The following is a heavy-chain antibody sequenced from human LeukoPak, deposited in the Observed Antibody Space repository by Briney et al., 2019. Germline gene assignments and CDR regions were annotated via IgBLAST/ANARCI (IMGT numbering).Heavy chain of an antibody. CDR1: GGTFSSYT. CDR3: AREMVWDSSPSFDI. V-gene: IGHV1-69*04. J-gene: IGHJ3*02. D-gene: IGHD6-13*01. Sequence: ASVKVSCKASGGTFSSYTISWVRQAPGQGLEWMGRIIPILGIANYAQKFQGRVTITADKSTSTAYMELSSLGSEDTAVYYCAREMVWDSSPSFDIWGQGTMVTVSS. CDR2: IIPILGIA.